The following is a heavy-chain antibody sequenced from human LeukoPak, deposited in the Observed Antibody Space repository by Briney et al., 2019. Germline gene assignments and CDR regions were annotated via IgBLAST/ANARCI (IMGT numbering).Heavy chain of an antibody. V-gene: IGHV3-33*08. D-gene: IGHD5-12*01. J-gene: IGHJ4*02. CDR1: ASAVSVFW. CDR2: IWYDGTNK. Sequence: GGSLRLSCAASASAVSVFWMHWVRQAPGKGLEWVAVIWYDGTNKYYADSVKGRFTISRDNSKNTLYLQMSSLRAEDTAVYYCARDHYGGYAYSDYWGQGALVIVSS. CDR3: ARDHYGGYAYSDY.